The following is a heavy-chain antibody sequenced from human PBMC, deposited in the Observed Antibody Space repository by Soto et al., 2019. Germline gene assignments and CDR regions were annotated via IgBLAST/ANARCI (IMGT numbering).Heavy chain of an antibody. CDR2: LSAYNGDT. Sequence: QVQLVQSGAEVKKPGASVRVSCKTSGYTFINYGITWVRQAPGQGLEWMEWLSAYNGDTRSSEKLQDRFTMTTDTSTNTVYMDPRSLTSDDTAVYYCARWSAIVGGAEALDVWGQGTMVIVSS. CDR1: GYTFINYG. V-gene: IGHV1-18*01. D-gene: IGHD1-26*01. CDR3: ARWSAIVGGAEALDV. J-gene: IGHJ3*01.